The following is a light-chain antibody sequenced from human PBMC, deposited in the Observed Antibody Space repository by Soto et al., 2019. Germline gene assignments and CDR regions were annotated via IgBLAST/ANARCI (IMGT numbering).Light chain of an antibody. J-gene: IGKJ4*01. CDR3: QQYVSIPLT. Sequence: IVLTQAPGTLSLSPGERATLSCRASQRVGTYLAWYQQKPGQAPRLLIYGAYSRATGIPDRFSGSGSGTDFTLTISRLEPEVFAVYYCQQYVSIPLTFGGGTKVEIK. CDR2: GAY. CDR1: QRVGTY. V-gene: IGKV3-20*01.